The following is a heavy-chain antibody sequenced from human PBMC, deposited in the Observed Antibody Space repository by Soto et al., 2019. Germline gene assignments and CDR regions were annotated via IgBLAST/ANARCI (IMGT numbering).Heavy chain of an antibody. D-gene: IGHD6-19*01. V-gene: IGHV4-34*02. CDR3: AREGVSGWYYYDY. CDR2: INYTGTT. CDR1: GGSFSGYS. J-gene: IGHJ4*01. Sequence: QVQLQQWGAGLLKPSETLSLTCAVNGGSFSGYSWTWIRQAPVKGLDWIGEINYTGTTNYSQSLKSRVTLSVDTSKNQFSLELRSVSAADTAVYYCAREGVSGWYYYDYWGHGTLVTVSS.